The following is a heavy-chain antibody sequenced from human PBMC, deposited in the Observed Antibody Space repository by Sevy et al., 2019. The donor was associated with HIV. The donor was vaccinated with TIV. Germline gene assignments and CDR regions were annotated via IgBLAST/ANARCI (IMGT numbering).Heavy chain of an antibody. V-gene: IGHV3-7*03. CDR3: ARDGQFITMVRGVNGLDY. CDR2: IKQDGSEK. D-gene: IGHD3-10*01. J-gene: IGHJ4*02. CDR1: GFTFSSYW. Sequence: GGSLRLSCAASGFTFSSYWMSWVRQAPGKGLEWVANIKQDGSEKYYVDSVEGRFTISRDNAKNSLYLQMNSLRAEDTAVYYCARDGQFITMVRGVNGLDYWGQGTLVTVSS.